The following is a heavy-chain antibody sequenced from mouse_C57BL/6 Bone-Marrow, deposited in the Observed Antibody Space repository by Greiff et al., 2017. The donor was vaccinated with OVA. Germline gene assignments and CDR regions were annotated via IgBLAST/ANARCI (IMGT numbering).Heavy chain of an antibody. Sequence: VQLQESGAELARPGASVKLSCKASGYTFTSYGISWVKQRTGQGLEWIGEIYPRSGNTYYNEKFKGKATLTADKSSSTAYMEVRSLTSEDSAVYFCARDYYGSFDYWGQGTTLTVSS. J-gene: IGHJ2*01. V-gene: IGHV1-81*01. CDR2: IYPRSGNT. CDR3: ARDYYGSFDY. CDR1: GYTFTSYG. D-gene: IGHD1-1*01.